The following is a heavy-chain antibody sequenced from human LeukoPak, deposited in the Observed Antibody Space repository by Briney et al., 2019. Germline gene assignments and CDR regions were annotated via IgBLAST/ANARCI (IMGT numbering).Heavy chain of an antibody. D-gene: IGHD3-10*01. Sequence: PGGSLRLSCAASGFSVSNNYMSWVRQAPGEGLEWVSVISRGDNTYYADSVKGRFTISRDNSKNTLYLQMNSLRAEDTAVYYCASRYYGSGSYYTLPYYYYGMDVWGQGTTVTVSS. CDR3: ASRYYGSGSYYTLPYYYYGMDV. V-gene: IGHV3-66*01. J-gene: IGHJ6*02. CDR1: GFSVSNNY. CDR2: ISRGDNT.